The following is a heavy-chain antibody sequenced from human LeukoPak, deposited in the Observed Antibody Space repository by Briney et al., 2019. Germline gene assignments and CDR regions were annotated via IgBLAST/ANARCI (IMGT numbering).Heavy chain of an antibody. D-gene: IGHD3-22*01. CDR2: ISGSGGST. J-gene: IGHJ4*02. CDR1: GFTFSNNG. V-gene: IGHV3-23*01. Sequence: GGSLRLSCAASGFTFSNNGLSWVRQAPGKGLEWVSAISGSGGSTYYADSVKGRFTISRDNSKNTLYLQMNSLRAEDTAVYYCAKASAMIVVVSKHFDYWGQGTLVTVSS. CDR3: AKASAMIVVVSKHFDY.